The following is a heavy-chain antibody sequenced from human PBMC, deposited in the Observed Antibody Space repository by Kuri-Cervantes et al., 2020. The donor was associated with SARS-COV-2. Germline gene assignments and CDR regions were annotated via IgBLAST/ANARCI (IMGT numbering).Heavy chain of an antibody. V-gene: IGHV3-21*01. CDR1: GFTFSSYS. CDR2: ISSSSSYI. J-gene: IGHJ6*02. D-gene: IGHD2-15*01. CDR3: ARDPPSPYCSGGSCRTDV. Sequence: GGSLRLSCAASGFTFSSYSMNWVRQAPGKGLEWVSSISSSSSYIYYADSVKGRFTISRGNAKNSLYLQMNSLRAEDTAVYYCARDPPSPYCSGGSCRTDVWGQGTTVTVSS.